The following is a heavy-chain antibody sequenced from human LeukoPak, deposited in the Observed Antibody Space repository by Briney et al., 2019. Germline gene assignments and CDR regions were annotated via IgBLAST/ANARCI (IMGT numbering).Heavy chain of an antibody. CDR3: ARILGGHYSFDY. CDR1: GGSISSSNYY. J-gene: IGHJ4*02. Sequence: KPSETLSLTCTVSGGSISSSNYYWAWIRQPPGKGLEWIGSVYYTGTTYYNPSLKSRVSISINTSKNQFSLNLSSVTAADTAVFYCARILGGHYSFDYWGQGTLVTVSS. D-gene: IGHD7-27*01. CDR2: VYYTGTT. V-gene: IGHV4-39*07.